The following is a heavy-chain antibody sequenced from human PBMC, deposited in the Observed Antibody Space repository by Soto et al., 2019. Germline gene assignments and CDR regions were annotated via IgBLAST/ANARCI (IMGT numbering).Heavy chain of an antibody. J-gene: IGHJ6*02. D-gene: IGHD2-15*01. CDR1: GGSINSGDYH. CDR2: IYYSGST. Sequence: SETLSLTCTVSGGSINSGDYHWSWIRQSPGKGLEWIGAIYYSGSTYYNPSLKSRIRISVDTSKNQFSLKVNSVTAADTAVYYCARDSRVPSAGAMDVWGQGTTVTVYS. V-gene: IGHV4-30-4*01. CDR3: ARDSRVPSAGAMDV.